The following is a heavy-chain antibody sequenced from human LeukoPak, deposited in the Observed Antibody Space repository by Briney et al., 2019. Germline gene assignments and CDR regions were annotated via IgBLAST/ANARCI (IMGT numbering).Heavy chain of an antibody. CDR1: GFTFSSYE. CDR3: ARGRMVVVVRGNAFDI. CDR2: ISSSGSTI. J-gene: IGHJ3*02. Sequence: GGSLRLSCAASGFTFSSYEMNWVRQAPGKGLGWVSYISSSGSTIYYADSVKGRFTISRDNAKNSLYLQMNSLRAEDTAVYYCARGRMVVVVRGNAFDIWGQGTMVTVSS. D-gene: IGHD3-22*01. V-gene: IGHV3-48*03.